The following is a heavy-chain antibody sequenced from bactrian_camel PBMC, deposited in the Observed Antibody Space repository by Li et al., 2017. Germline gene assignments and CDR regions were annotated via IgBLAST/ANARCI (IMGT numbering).Heavy chain of an antibody. CDR3: ATEERQPSNYFLPSFPD. V-gene: IGHV3S53*01. CDR2: IVTLGGTT. CDR1: DNIYSNYC. J-gene: IGHJ4*01. Sequence: HVQLVESGGGTVQPGRSLRLSCAASDNIYSNYCMGWFRQAPGKEREGVAAIVTLGGTTYYDDSVTGRFTISRDNAKNTVYLQMNSLKSEDTALYYCATEERQPSNYFLPSFPDWGQGTQVTVS. D-gene: IGHD8*01.